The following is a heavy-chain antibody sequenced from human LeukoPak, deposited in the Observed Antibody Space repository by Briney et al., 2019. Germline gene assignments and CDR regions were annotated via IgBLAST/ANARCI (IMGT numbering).Heavy chain of an antibody. CDR2: IYYSGST. V-gene: IGHV4-59*01. CDR1: GGSISNYY. J-gene: IGHJ4*02. Sequence: SETLSLTCTVSGGSISNYYWSWIRQPPGKGLEWIGYIYYSGSTNYNPSLKSRVTISVDTSKNQFSLKLSSVTAADTAVYYCARVDCSSTSCYALDYWGQGTLVTVSS. D-gene: IGHD2-2*01. CDR3: ARVDCSSTSCYALDY.